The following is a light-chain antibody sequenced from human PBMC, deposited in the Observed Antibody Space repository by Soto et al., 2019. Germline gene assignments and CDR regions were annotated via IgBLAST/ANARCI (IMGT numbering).Light chain of an antibody. CDR2: KAS. CDR3: QQCNVYPYT. CDR1: QSISTW. V-gene: IGKV1-5*03. J-gene: IGKJ2*01. Sequence: DIQMTQSPSTLSASVGDRVTITCRASQSISTWLAWYQQKPGKAPNLLIYKASSLESGVPSRFSGSGSGTAFTLTISSLQPDDFATYYCQQCNVYPYTFGQGTKLEIK.